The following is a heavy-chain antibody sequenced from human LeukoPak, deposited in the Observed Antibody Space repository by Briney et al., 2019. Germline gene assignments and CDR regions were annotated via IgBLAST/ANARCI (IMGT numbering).Heavy chain of an antibody. V-gene: IGHV3-74*01. J-gene: IGHJ4*02. Sequence: GGSLRLSCAASGFTFSSSWMHWVRQAPGKGLVWVSRINSDGSSTTYADSVKGRFTISRDNTMNTLFLQMNSLRAEDTAVYYCARDPSKWELPVEYWGQGTLVTVSS. D-gene: IGHD1-26*01. CDR3: ARDPSKWELPVEY. CDR2: INSDGSST. CDR1: GFTFSSSW.